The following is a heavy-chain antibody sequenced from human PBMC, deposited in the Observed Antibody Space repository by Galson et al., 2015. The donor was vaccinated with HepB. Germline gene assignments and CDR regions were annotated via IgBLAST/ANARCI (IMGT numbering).Heavy chain of an antibody. V-gene: IGHV4-59*01. CDR3: ARHSYGMDV. CDR1: GGSISDYY. Sequence: SETLSLTCTVSGGSISDYYWSFIRQPPGKGLEWIGYIYYSGSTNYNPSLKSRVTISVDTSKNQFSLKLRSVTAADTAVYYCARHSYGMDVWGQGTTVTVSS. CDR2: IYYSGST. J-gene: IGHJ6*02.